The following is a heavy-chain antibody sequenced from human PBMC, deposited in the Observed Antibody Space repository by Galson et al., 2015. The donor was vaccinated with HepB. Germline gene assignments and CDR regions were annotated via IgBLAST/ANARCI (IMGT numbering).Heavy chain of an antibody. CDR2: ITPAGKTI. CDR1: GFTFSSYN. V-gene: IGHV3-48*03. D-gene: IGHD4-23*01. J-gene: IGHJ4*02. CDR3: ARHQAGGFPDY. Sequence: SLRLSCAASGFTFSSYNMNWVRQTPGKGLEWVSLITPAGKTINYVDSVKGRFTISRDNAKNSLYLQMGSLRAEDTAVYYCARHQAGGFPDYWGQGTLVTVSS.